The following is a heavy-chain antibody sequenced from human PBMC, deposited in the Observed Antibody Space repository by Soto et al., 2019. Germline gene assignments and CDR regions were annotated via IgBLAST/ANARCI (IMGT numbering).Heavy chain of an antibody. CDR3: AVRGSDTSTALLG. Sequence: QVHLVQSGAEVRKPGASVKVSCKASGYSFLYYAITWVRQATGQGLEWMGWISPYNANAKYAQRVQGRVTITTDTSTSTAFLELKSLTSDDTALYFCAVRGSDTSTALLGWGQGTLVTVSS. CDR1: GYSFLYYA. D-gene: IGHD6-19*01. J-gene: IGHJ4*02. V-gene: IGHV1-18*01. CDR2: ISPYNANA.